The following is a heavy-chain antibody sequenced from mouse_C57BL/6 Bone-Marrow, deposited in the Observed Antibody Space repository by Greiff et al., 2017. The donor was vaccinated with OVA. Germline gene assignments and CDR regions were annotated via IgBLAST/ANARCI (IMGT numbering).Heavy chain of an antibody. CDR2: IDPNSGGT. V-gene: IGHV1-72*01. CDR1: GYTFTSYW. Sequence: QVQLKQPGAELVKPGASVKLSCKASGYTFTSYWMHWVKQRPGRGLEWIGRIDPNSGGTTYNEKFKSKATLTVDKPSSTAYMQLSSLTSEDAAVYYCAREGLGYAMDYWGQGTSVTVSS. D-gene: IGHD2-4*01. CDR3: AREGLGYAMDY. J-gene: IGHJ4*01.